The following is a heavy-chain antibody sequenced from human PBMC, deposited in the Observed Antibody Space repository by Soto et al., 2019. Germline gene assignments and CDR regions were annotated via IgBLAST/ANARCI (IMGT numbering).Heavy chain of an antibody. V-gene: IGHV2-5*02. Sequence: QITLKESGPTLVKPTQTLTLTCTFSGFSLSTSGVGVACIRQPPGKALEWLALIYWDDDKRYRPSLESRLTIXXXTXXNQVVLTLTTMDSVDTATYYCAYLPCSGGSCYWFSFSGMDVWGQGTTVTVSS. D-gene: IGHD2-15*01. CDR1: GFSLSTSGVG. CDR2: IYWDDDK. CDR3: AYLPCSGGSCYWFSFSGMDV. J-gene: IGHJ6*02.